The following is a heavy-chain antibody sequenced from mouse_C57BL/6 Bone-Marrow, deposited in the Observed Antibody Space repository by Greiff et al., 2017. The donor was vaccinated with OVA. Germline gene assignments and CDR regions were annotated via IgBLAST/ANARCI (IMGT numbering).Heavy chain of an antibody. J-gene: IGHJ2*01. Sequence: EVQLQESGPELVKPGASVKIPCKASGYTFTDYNMDWVKQSHGKSLEWIGDINPNNGGTIYNQKCKGKATLTVDKSSSTAYMELRSLTSEDTAVYYCARGYDGYYDYYFDYWGQGTTLTVSS. CDR1: GYTFTDYN. D-gene: IGHD2-3*01. CDR2: INPNNGGT. V-gene: IGHV1-18*01. CDR3: ARGYDGYYDYYFDY.